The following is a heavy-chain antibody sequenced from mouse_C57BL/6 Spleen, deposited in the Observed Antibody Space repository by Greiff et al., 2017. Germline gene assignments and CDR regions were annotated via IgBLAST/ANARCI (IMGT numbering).Heavy chain of an antibody. J-gene: IGHJ4*01. CDR3: ARTTEGAMDY. CDR1: GYTFTSYD. V-gene: IGHV1-85*01. CDR2: IYPRDGST. Sequence: VQLVESGPELVKPGASVKLSCKASGYTFTSYDINWVKQRPGQGLEWIGWIYPRDGSTKYTEKFKGKAKLTVDPSSSPAPMELHGLSSEASAVYFCARTTEGAMDYWGQGTSVTVSS.